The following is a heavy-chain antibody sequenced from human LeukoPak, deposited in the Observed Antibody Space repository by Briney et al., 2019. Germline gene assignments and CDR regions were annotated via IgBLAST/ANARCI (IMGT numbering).Heavy chain of an antibody. D-gene: IGHD6-19*01. CDR1: GYSFTSYW. CDR3: ARHARYSSGYAPFDP. J-gene: IGHJ5*02. V-gene: IGHV5-51*01. CDR2: IYPGDFDT. Sequence: GESLKISCKGSGYSFTSYWIGWVRQMPGKGLEWMGIIYPGDFDTRYSPSFQGQVTISADKSISTAYLQWSSLKASDTAMYYCARHARYSSGYAPFDPWGQGTLVTVSS.